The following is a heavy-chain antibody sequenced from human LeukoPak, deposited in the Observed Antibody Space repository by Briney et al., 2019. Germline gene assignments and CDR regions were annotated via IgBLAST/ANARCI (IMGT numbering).Heavy chain of an antibody. J-gene: IGHJ6*02. CDR2: ISGSGGST. Sequence: GGSLRLSCAASGFAFSRYAMNWVRQAPGKGLEWVSLISGSGGSTNYADSAKGRFTISRDNSKSTLYLQMNSLRADDTAVYYCAKIYLGSDVWGQGTTVTVSS. CDR1: GFAFSRYA. V-gene: IGHV3-23*01. CDR3: AKIYLGSDV.